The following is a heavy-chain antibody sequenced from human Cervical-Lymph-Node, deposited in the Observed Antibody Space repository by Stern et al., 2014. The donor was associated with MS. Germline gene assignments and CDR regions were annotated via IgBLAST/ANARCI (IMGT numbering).Heavy chain of an antibody. CDR3: AHRRGVFGFYP. D-gene: IGHD3-10*01. V-gene: IGHV2-5*02. Sequence: HITLKESGPTVVQPTQTLTLTCSFSGFSLHTSGVSVVWIRQPPGNALEWLALFYWDDDKRYSPSLKTRLTITKDTSKNQVVLTMTNVDPLDTGTYYCAHRRGVFGFYPWGQGTLVTVSS. CDR1: GFSLHTSGVS. CDR2: FYWDDDK. J-gene: IGHJ5*02.